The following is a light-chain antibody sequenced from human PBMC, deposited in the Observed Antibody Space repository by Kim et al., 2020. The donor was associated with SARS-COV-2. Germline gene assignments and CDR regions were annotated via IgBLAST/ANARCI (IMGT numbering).Light chain of an antibody. Sequence: PGARATLAGRASQSFTNNYVAWYQQKVGQAPRLLIYGASARATGIPDRFSGSGSGTDFTLTISRLEPEDFVVYYCQQYGGSPPYTFGQGTKLEI. CDR3: QQYGGSPPYT. CDR1: QSFTNNY. CDR2: GAS. J-gene: IGKJ2*01. V-gene: IGKV3-20*01.